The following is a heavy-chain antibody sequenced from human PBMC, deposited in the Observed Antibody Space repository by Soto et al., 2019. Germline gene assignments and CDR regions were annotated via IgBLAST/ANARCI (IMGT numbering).Heavy chain of an antibody. CDR3: VRGGRGYTKDDVFDI. V-gene: IGHV3-21*01. CDR1: GFTFSSYS. D-gene: IGHD2-2*02. CDR2: ISSTSSPI. Sequence: QLVESGGGLVRPGGSLRLSCADSGFTFSSYSMNWVRQAPGKGLEWVSSISSTSSPIFYADSVEGRFAISRDNAKRTLYLQMNSLRVEDTAVYYCVRGGRGYTKDDVFDIWCLGTMVTVSS. J-gene: IGHJ3*02.